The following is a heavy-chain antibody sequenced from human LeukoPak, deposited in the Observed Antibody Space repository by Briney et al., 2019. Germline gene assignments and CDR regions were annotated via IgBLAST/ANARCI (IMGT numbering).Heavy chain of an antibody. J-gene: IGHJ4*02. Sequence: PGASLRLSCAASGFTFSSYAMSWVRQAPGKGLEWVSAISGSGGSTYYADSVKGRFTISRDNSKNTLYLQMNSLRAENTAVHYCAKDANYDILTGYYNGGSRFDYWGQGTLVTVSS. V-gene: IGHV3-23*01. CDR2: ISGSGGST. D-gene: IGHD3-9*01. CDR1: GFTFSSYA. CDR3: AKDANYDILTGYYNGGSRFDY.